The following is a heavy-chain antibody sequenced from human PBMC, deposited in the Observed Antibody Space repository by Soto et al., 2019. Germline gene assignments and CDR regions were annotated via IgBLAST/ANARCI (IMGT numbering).Heavy chain of an antibody. D-gene: IGHD2-15*01. CDR1: GFTFSSYA. CDR3: ARDSPLGYCSGGSCYRHAFDI. J-gene: IGHJ3*02. Sequence: GGSLRLSCAASGFTFSSYAMHWVRQAPGKGLEWVAVISYDGSNKYYADPVKGRFTISRDNSKNTLYLQMNSLRAEDTAVYYCARDSPLGYCSGGSCYRHAFDIWGQGTMVTVSS. CDR2: ISYDGSNK. V-gene: IGHV3-30-3*01.